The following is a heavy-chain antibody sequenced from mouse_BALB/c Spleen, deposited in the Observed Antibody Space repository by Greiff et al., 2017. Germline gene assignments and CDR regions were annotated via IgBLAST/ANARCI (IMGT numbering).Heavy chain of an antibody. CDR2: ISYSGST. V-gene: IGHV3-2*02. D-gene: IGHD3-1*01. CDR1: GYSITSDYA. Sequence: VQLKESGPGLVKPSQSLSLTCTVTGYSITSDYAWNWIRQFPGNKLEWMGYISYSGSTSYNPSLKSRISITRDTSKNQFFLQLNSVTTEDTATYYCARSGIPAWFAYWGQGTLVTVSA. CDR3: ARSGIPAWFAY. J-gene: IGHJ3*01.